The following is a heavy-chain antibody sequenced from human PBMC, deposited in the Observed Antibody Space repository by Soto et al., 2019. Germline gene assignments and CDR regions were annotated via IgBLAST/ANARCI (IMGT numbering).Heavy chain of an antibody. Sequence: SETLSLTCTVSGGSISSGGYYWSWIRQHPGKGLEWIGYIYYSGSTYYNPSLKSRVTISVDTSKNQFSLKLSPVTAADTAVYYCARDKSVVRAAGKNYYYMDVWGKGTTVTVSS. CDR3: ARDKSVVRAAGKNYYYMDV. J-gene: IGHJ6*03. D-gene: IGHD6-13*01. CDR1: GGSISSGGYY. V-gene: IGHV4-31*03. CDR2: IYYSGST.